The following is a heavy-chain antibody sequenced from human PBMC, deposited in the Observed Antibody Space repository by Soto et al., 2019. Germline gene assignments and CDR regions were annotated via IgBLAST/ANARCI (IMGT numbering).Heavy chain of an antibody. J-gene: IGHJ6*02. D-gene: IGHD1-26*01. CDR1: GFTFADYG. CDR2: ITWNSGSI. Sequence: EVQLVESGGGLVQPGRSLRLSCAASGFTFADYGMHWVRQAPGKGLEWVSGITWNSGSIDYADSVKGRFTISRDNAKNSLYLQMNSLRAEDTALYYCAKDILWGGSEDYYYYGMDVWGQGTTVTVSS. V-gene: IGHV3-9*01. CDR3: AKDILWGGSEDYYYYGMDV.